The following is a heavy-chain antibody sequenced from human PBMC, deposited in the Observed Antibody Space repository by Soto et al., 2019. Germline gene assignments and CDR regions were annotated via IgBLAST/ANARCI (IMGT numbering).Heavy chain of an antibody. V-gene: IGHV1-69*01. CDR2: IIPIFGTA. Sequence: QVQLVQSGAEVQKPGSSVKVSCKASGGTFSSYAISWVRQAPGQGLEWMGGIIPIFGTANYAQKFQGRVTITADESTSTAYMELSSLRSEDTAVYYCARSRYYDYVWGSYRGSYFDYWGQGTLVTVSS. CDR1: GGTFSSYA. CDR3: ARSRYYDYVWGSYRGSYFDY. D-gene: IGHD3-16*02. J-gene: IGHJ4*02.